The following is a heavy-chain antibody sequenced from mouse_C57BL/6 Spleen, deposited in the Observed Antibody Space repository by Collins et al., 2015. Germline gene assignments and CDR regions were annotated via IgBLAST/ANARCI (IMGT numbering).Heavy chain of an antibody. V-gene: IGHV14-1*01. CDR2: IDPEDGDT. J-gene: IGHJ2*01. CDR3: TVAYYSNPYYFDY. CDR1: GFNIKDYY. D-gene: IGHD2-5*01. Sequence: VQLQQSGAELVRPGASVKLSCTASGFNIKDYYMHWVKQRPEQGLEWIGRIDPEDGDTEYAPKFQGKATMTADTSSNTAYLQLSSLTSEDTAVYYCTVAYYSNPYYFDYWGQGTTLTVSS.